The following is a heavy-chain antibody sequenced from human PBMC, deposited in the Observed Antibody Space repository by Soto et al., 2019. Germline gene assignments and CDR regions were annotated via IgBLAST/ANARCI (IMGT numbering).Heavy chain of an antibody. CDR2: INSDGTT. Sequence: GGSLRLSCTASGFIVRNHEFNWVRQAPGKGLEWLSYINSDGTTYYAEAVKGRFTVSRDNAENSVHLQMSSLRAEDTAVYYCARETPHWGGDCFDYWGQGTLVTVSS. J-gene: IGHJ4*02. D-gene: IGHD2-21*02. V-gene: IGHV3-48*03. CDR3: ARETPHWGGDCFDY. CDR1: GFIVRNHE.